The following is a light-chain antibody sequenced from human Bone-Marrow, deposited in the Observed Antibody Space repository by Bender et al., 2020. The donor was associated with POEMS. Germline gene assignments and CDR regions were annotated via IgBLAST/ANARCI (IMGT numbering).Light chain of an antibody. CDR3: VAWDASLNGWV. V-gene: IGLV3-27*01. J-gene: IGLJ3*02. Sequence: SYELTQASSVSVSPGQTARITCSGDLLAKKFARWFQQKPGQAPVLVIYKDSERPSGIPDRFSGSKSGTSASLAITGLQSDDEAIYFCVAWDASLNGWVFGGGTKLTVL. CDR1: LLAKKF. CDR2: KDS.